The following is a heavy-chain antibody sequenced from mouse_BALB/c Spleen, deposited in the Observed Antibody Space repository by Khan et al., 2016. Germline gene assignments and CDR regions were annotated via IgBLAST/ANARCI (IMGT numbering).Heavy chain of an antibody. CDR1: GFTFSSYA. J-gene: IGHJ2*01. CDR2: ISSGGSS. CDR3: ASKVYYFDY. V-gene: IGHV5-6-5*01. Sequence: EVELVESGGGLVKPGGSLKLPCAASGFTFSSYAMSWVRQPPEKRLVCVASISSGGSSFYPDILKGRFIISRDNAWNILYLHMSSLRSEDTAMYYCASKVYYFDYWGQGTTLTVTS.